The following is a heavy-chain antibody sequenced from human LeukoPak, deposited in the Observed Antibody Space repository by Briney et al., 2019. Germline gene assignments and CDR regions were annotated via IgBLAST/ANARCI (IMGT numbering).Heavy chain of an antibody. D-gene: IGHD4-23*01. V-gene: IGHV1-69*05. Sequence: SVKVSCKASGGTFSSYAISRVRQAPGQGLEWMGGIIPIFGTANYAQKFQGRVTITTDESTSTAYMELSSLRSEDTAVYYCARAMSRWRKGDAFDIWGQGTMVSVSS. CDR3: ARAMSRWRKGDAFDI. CDR2: IIPIFGTA. J-gene: IGHJ3*02. CDR1: GGTFSSYA.